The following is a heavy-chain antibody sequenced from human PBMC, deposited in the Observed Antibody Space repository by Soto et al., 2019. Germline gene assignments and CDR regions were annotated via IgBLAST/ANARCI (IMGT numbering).Heavy chain of an antibody. CDR2: IHQSGST. Sequence: PSETLSLTCAVYGGSFSTYYWNWIRQPPGKGLEWIGEIHQSGSTNYNPSLKSRVTISVDTSKNQFSLNLNSVTAADTAVYYCARGFSITGTTFAAFDIWGQGTMVTVSS. D-gene: IGHD1-7*01. CDR1: GGSFSTYY. J-gene: IGHJ3*02. CDR3: ARGFSITGTTFAAFDI. V-gene: IGHV4-34*01.